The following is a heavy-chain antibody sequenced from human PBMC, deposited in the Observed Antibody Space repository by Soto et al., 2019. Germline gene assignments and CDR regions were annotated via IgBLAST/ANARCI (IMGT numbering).Heavy chain of an antibody. CDR3: ARHRAYAAHYYYYYAMVV. CDR1: GFTFRTYT. D-gene: IGHD2-21*01. Sequence: GGSRRLSCISSGFTFRTYTMNRVSQAPGKGLEWVSGIRGFSPYTVVADSVKGRFTISRDNAKTSMYVQMNSLRAEERAVHSRARHRAYAAHYYYYYAMVVGCPGTTVAVSS. V-gene: IGHV3-21*01. CDR2: IRGFSPYT. J-gene: IGHJ6*02.